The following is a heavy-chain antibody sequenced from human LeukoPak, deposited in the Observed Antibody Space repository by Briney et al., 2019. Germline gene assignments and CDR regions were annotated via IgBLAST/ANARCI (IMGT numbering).Heavy chain of an antibody. Sequence: PGGSLRLSCAASGFTFRIYNMNWVRQAPGKGLEWVSSISMSSSYIYYADSVKGRFTISRDNSKNTLYLQMGSLRVEDMAVYYCARDAGYCSGGSCPGYYFDYWGQGTLVTVSS. CDR2: ISMSSSYI. CDR3: ARDAGYCSGGSCPGYYFDY. CDR1: GFTFRIYN. V-gene: IGHV3-21*01. D-gene: IGHD2-15*01. J-gene: IGHJ4*02.